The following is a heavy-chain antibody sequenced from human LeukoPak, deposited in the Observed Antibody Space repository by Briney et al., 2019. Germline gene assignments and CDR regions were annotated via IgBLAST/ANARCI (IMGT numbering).Heavy chain of an antibody. Sequence: PSETLSLTCTVSGDSISTSSYYWGWIRQPPGKGLEWIGSFYYSGSTYYNPSLKSRVTISVDTSKNQFSLKLSSVTAADTAVYYCARLSGWYRPVHFDYWGQGTLVTVSS. CDR1: GDSISTSSYY. V-gene: IGHV4-39*01. CDR2: FYYSGST. D-gene: IGHD6-19*01. CDR3: ARLSGWYRPVHFDY. J-gene: IGHJ4*02.